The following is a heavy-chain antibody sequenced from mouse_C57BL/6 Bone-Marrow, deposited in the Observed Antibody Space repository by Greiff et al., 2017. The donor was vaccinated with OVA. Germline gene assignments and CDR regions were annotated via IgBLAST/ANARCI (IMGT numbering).Heavy chain of an antibody. CDR1: GFNIKDDY. V-gene: IGHV14-4*01. D-gene: IGHD2-3*01. CDR3: TTWWLLPGFAY. Sequence: EVQLQQSGAELVRPGASVKLSCTASGFNIKDDYMHWVKQRPDQGLEWIGWIDPENGDTEYASKFQGKATITADTASNTAYLQLSSLTSEDTAVYYCTTWWLLPGFAYWGQGTLVTVSA. CDR2: IDPENGDT. J-gene: IGHJ3*01.